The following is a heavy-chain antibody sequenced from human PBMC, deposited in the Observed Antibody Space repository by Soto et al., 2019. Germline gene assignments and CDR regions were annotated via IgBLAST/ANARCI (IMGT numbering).Heavy chain of an antibody. CDR2: INPDGRVT. Sequence: EVQLVESGGGLVQPGGSLTLSCAASGFTFSSYWMHWVRQVPGKGVVWVSRINPDGRVTNYADSVKGRFTISRDNAKSTLYLQMNSLRPEDTAVYYCARVGQGAWYFDLWGRCTLVTVSS. J-gene: IGHJ2*01. CDR1: GFTFSSYW. V-gene: IGHV3-74*01. CDR3: ARVGQGAWYFDL. D-gene: IGHD3-16*01.